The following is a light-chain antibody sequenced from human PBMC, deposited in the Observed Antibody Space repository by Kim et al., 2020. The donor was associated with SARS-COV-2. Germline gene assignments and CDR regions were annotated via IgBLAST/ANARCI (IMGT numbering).Light chain of an antibody. CDR1: QSVSLW. CDR3: QQYNTWYT. CDR2: ETS. V-gene: IGKV1-5*03. J-gene: IGKJ2*01. Sequence: DFQMTQFPSSLSTSVGDRVTITCRASQSVSLWLAWYQQKPGKAPKLLIYETSKLKSGVPSRFSGSGFGTEFTLTISSLQPDDFATYYCQQYNTWYTFGQGTKLEI.